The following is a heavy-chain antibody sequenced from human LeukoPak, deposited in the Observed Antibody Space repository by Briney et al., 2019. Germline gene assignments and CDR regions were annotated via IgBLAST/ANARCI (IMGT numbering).Heavy chain of an antibody. J-gene: IGHJ6*03. D-gene: IGHD1-7*01. CDR2: ISGHNGHT. Sequence: ASVKVSCKASGYTFIDYCINWVRQAPGQGLEGMGWISGHNGHTNYAQSFQARVTMTTDTSTSTAYMELRSLRSDDTAVYFCARFPQPGTTSFFYHYMDVWGKGTTVTVSS. CDR1: GYTFIDYC. V-gene: IGHV1-18*04. CDR3: ARFPQPGTTSFFYHYMDV.